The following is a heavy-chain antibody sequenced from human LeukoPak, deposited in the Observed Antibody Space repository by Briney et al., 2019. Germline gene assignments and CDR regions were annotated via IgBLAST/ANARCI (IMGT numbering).Heavy chain of an antibody. CDR3: ARDPFRSHRSPLDWFGDP. CDR1: GYTFTTYG. V-gene: IGHV1-18*01. CDR2: ISGKNGDT. Sequence: VASVTVSCKASGYTFTTYGISWVRQAPGQGPEWMGWISGKNGDTKYAQILQDRVTMTTDTSTNTAYMELRNLRSDDTAVYYCARDPFRSHRSPLDWFGDPWGQGTLVTVSS. J-gene: IGHJ4*02. D-gene: IGHD3-10*01.